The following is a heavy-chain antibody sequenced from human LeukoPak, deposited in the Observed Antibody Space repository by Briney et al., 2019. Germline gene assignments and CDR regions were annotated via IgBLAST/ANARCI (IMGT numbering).Heavy chain of an antibody. CDR2: INPNSGGT. CDR3: ARVGYYESSGYYEY. V-gene: IGHV1-2*06. J-gene: IGHJ4*02. CDR1: GYTLTDYC. Sequence: ASVKVSCKASGYTLTDYCMHWVRQAPGQGLEWMGRINPNSGGTNYAQKFQGRVTMTRDTSISTVYMELSRLRSDDTAVYYCARVGYYESSGYYEYWGQGTLVTVSS. D-gene: IGHD3-22*01.